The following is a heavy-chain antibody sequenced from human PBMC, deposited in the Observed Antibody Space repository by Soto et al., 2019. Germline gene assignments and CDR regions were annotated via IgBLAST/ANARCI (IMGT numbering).Heavy chain of an antibody. D-gene: IGHD1-1*01. CDR1: GFTFSDYY. CDR2: SSNSGTFA. J-gene: IGHJ4*02. V-gene: IGHV3-11*06. Sequence: PGWSPRLSCAASGFTFSDYYMSWVREAPGRGLEWISYSSNSGTFARYATSVKGRFSISRDNANNSLYLEMNSLRVEDTAVYYCARSGDNFNVLDYWGQGTQVTVSS. CDR3: ARSGDNFNVLDY.